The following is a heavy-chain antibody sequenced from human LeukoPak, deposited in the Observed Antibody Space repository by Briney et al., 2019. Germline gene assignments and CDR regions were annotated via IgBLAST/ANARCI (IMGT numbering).Heavy chain of an antibody. Sequence: GRSLRLSCAASGFTFSNHGMHWVRQAPGKGPEWVALIWYDGSNKYYGDSVKGRFTISRDNSKNTVYLQMNSLRAEDTGVYYCARDRLEAVTDDDYFDYWGQGTLITVSS. V-gene: IGHV3-33*01. CDR2: IWYDGSNK. CDR3: ARDRLEAVTDDDYFDY. J-gene: IGHJ4*02. CDR1: GFTFSNHG. D-gene: IGHD2-21*02.